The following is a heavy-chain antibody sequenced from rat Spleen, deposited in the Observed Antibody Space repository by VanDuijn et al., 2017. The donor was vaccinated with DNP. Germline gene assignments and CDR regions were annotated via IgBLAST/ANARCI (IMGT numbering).Heavy chain of an antibody. J-gene: IGHJ2*01. CDR3: ARWTRYFDY. D-gene: IGHD1-7*01. CDR2: INSAGST. CDR1: GYSITSGYR. V-gene: IGHV3-3*01. Sequence: QLQESGPGLVKPSQSLSLTCSVTGYSITSGYRWNWIRKFPGSKLEWMGCINSAGSTIYNPSLKSRISITRDTSKNHFFLHLNSVTSEDTATYYCARWTRYFDYWGQGVMVTVSS.